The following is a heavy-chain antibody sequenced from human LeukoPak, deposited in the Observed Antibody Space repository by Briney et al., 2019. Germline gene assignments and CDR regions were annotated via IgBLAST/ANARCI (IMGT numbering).Heavy chain of an antibody. CDR3: ARTFSHHHYYCYGMDV. Sequence: SQTLSLTCTVSGGSISSGGYYWSWIRQHPGKGLEWIGYIYYSGSTYYNPSLKSRVTISVDTSKNQFSLKLSSVTAADTAVYYCARTFSHHHYYCYGMDVWGQGTTVTVSS. CDR2: IYYSGST. V-gene: IGHV4-31*03. CDR1: GGSISSGGYY. J-gene: IGHJ6*02.